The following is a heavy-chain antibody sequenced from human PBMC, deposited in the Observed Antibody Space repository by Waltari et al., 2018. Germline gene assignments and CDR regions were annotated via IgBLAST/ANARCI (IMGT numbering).Heavy chain of an antibody. CDR1: GYSISSGYY. J-gene: IGHJ5*02. Sequence: QVQLQESGPGLVKPSETLSLTCAVSGYSISSGYYWGWIRQPPGKGLEWIASIYHSGITYFNPSLKSRVSISVDTSKNQFSLNLSSVTAADTAVFYCARAADYDYIWGSSHFDPWGQGTLVTVSS. CDR2: IYHSGIT. CDR3: ARAADYDYIWGSSHFDP. V-gene: IGHV4-38-2*01. D-gene: IGHD3-16*01.